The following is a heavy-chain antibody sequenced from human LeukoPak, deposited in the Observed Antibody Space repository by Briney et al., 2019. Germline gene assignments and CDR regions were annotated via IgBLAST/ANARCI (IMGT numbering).Heavy chain of an antibody. CDR1: GFTFSSYA. V-gene: IGHV3-23*01. Sequence: GGSLRLSCAASGFTFSSYAMNWVRQAPGKGLEWVSAISVDGSQTYYADSVKGRFTISRDNSKNTLSLQMSSLRAEDTAVYYCAKCYDTSGRRASDIWGQGTMVTVSS. J-gene: IGHJ3*02. D-gene: IGHD3-22*01. CDR3: AKCYDTSGRRASDI. CDR2: ISVDGSQT.